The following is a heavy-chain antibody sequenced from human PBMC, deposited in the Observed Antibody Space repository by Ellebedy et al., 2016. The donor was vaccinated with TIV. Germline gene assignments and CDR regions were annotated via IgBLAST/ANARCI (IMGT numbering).Heavy chain of an antibody. CDR3: ARDLPSDYYDSTGTFDY. V-gene: IGHV3-74*01. J-gene: IGHJ4*01. CDR1: GFTFSSYW. D-gene: IGHD3-22*01. CDR2: IHRDGSYT. Sequence: GESLKISCEASGFTFSSYWMHWVRQGSGKGLVWVSRIHRDGSYTNYADSVKGRFPVSRDNAKNTLYLQINSLRAEDTAVYYCARDLPSDYYDSTGTFDYWGHGTLVTVSS.